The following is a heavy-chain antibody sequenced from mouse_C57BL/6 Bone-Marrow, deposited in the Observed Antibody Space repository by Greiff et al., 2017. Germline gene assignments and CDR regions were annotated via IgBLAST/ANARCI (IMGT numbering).Heavy chain of an antibody. CDR2: IYPRSGNT. CDR3: ARRGRWLLRRAMDY. Sequence: QVQLQQSGAELARPGASVKLSCKASGYTFTSYGISWVKQRTGQGLEWIGEIYPRSGNTYYNEKFKGKATLTADKSSSTAYMELRSLTSEDSAVYFGARRGRWLLRRAMDYWGQGTSVTVSS. D-gene: IGHD2-3*01. J-gene: IGHJ4*01. CDR1: GYTFTSYG. V-gene: IGHV1-81*01.